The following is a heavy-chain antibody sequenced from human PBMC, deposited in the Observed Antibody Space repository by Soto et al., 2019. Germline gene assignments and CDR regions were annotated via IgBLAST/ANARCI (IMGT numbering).Heavy chain of an antibody. J-gene: IGHJ3*02. V-gene: IGHV1-46*01. CDR2: INPSGGST. CDR3: ARNLYYDSSGSLSAFDI. D-gene: IGHD3-22*01. CDR1: GYTFTSYY. Sequence: QVQLVQSGAEVKKPGASVKVSCKASGYTFTSYYMHWVRQAPGQGLEWMGIINPSGGSTSYAQKFQGRVTMTRDTSTSTVYMELSSLRSEDTAVYYCARNLYYDSSGSLSAFDIWGQGTMVTVSS.